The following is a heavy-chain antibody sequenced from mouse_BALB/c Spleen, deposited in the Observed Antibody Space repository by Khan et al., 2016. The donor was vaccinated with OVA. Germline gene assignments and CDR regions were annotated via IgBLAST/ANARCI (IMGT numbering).Heavy chain of an antibody. Sequence: EVQLQESGPGLVNPSQSLSLTCSVSGYSITSGYFWSWIRQFPGNRLEWMGYISYDGSNKYNPSLKNRISITRDTSKKQFFLKFNSVTTGDTATYYCASKSYGKGAYWGQGTLVTVSA. D-gene: IGHD2-1*01. CDR2: ISYDGSN. J-gene: IGHJ3*01. CDR1: GYSITSGYF. V-gene: IGHV3-6*02. CDR3: ASKSYGKGAY.